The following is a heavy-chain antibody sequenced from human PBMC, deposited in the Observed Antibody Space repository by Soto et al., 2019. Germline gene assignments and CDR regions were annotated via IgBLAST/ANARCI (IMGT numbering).Heavy chain of an antibody. J-gene: IGHJ4*02. CDR2: TRHDGTNK. Sequence: QVQLVQSGGGVVQRGGSLRLSCATSGFTFSNYGMHWVRLAPGKGLEWVAVTRHDGTNKYYADSVKGRCTISRDNSKNTVHLQTNSLRGEDTAVYYCARDLSGPLDYWGQGTLVTVSS. CDR1: GFTFSNYG. V-gene: IGHV3-33*01. CDR3: ARDLSGPLDY.